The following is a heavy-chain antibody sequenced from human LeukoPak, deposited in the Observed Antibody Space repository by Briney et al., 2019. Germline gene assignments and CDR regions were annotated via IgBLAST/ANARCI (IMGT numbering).Heavy chain of an antibody. Sequence: GGSVRLSCGASGFTGSNNYMRGVREAPGKARVWVAVISYDGSYKYYADPVKGRFTISRDNSKNTLYLQMNSLRAEDTAVYYCARASGVYYGPDYWGQGTLVTVSS. CDR1: GFTGSNNY. CDR3: ARASGVYYGPDY. D-gene: IGHD3-10*01. V-gene: IGHV3-30*17. J-gene: IGHJ4*02. CDR2: ISYDGSYK.